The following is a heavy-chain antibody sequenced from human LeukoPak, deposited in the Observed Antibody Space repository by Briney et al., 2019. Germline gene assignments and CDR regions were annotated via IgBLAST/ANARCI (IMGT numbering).Heavy chain of an antibody. J-gene: IGHJ4*02. V-gene: IGHV3-33*01. D-gene: IGHD2/OR15-2a*01. CDR2: IWFDGTKT. Sequence: PGRSLRLSCAASGFTLRNAGMRWVRQAPGKGLEWVAFIWFDGTKTYYADSVKGRFTISRDNFNNTVYLHMNSLRGEDTALYYCARDRNNNFFDYCGQGTLVTVSS. CDR1: GFTLRNAG. CDR3: ARDRNNNFFDY.